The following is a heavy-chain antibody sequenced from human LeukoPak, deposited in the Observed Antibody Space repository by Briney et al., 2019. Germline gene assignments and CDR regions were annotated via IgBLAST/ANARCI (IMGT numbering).Heavy chain of an antibody. J-gene: IGHJ5*02. CDR2: IYHSGST. CDR3: ARRRQWLVRFYYWFDP. D-gene: IGHD6-19*01. Sequence: TSETLSLTCAVSGASISSFNWWSWVRQPPGKGLEWIGEIYHSGSTNYNPSLQSRVTISVDTSKSQFSLKLSSVTAADTAVYYCARRRQWLVRFYYWFDPWGQGTLVTVSS. CDR1: GASISSFNW. V-gene: IGHV4-4*02.